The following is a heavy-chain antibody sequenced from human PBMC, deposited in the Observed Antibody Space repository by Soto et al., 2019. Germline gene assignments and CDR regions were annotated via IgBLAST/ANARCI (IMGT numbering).Heavy chain of an antibody. V-gene: IGHV4-31*03. CDR3: ARGQVGSMDV. D-gene: IGHD3-10*01. CDR1: GGSISSRCYY. J-gene: IGHJ6*02. Sequence: TLSHSCTVSGGSISSRCYYWRWIRQHPGKGLEWIGYIYYSGSTYYNPSLKSRVTISVDTSKNQFSLKLSSVTAADTAVYYCARGQVGSMDVWGQGTTVTVSS. CDR2: IYYSGST.